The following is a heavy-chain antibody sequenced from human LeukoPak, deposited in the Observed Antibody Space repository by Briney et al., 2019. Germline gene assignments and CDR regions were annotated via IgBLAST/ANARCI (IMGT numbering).Heavy chain of an antibody. CDR1: RYIFTSYD. D-gene: IGHD3-9*01. CDR2: MNPNSGNT. J-gene: IGHJ4*02. Sequence: ASVKVSCKASRYIFTSYDINWVRQATGQGLEWIGWMNPNSGNTGYAQKFQGRVTMTRNTSISTAYMELSSLRSEDTAVYYCARGPTRLRYFDWLPKTTYYFDYWGQGTLVTVSS. V-gene: IGHV1-8*01. CDR3: ARGPTRLRYFDWLPKTTYYFDY.